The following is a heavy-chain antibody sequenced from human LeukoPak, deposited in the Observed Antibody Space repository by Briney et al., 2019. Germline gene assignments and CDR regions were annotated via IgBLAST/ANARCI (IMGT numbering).Heavy chain of an antibody. V-gene: IGHV4-4*02. CDR3: ARKNVNDYDFWSGHYWGAFDI. CDR2: IYHSGST. CDR1: GGSITSNNW. Sequence: SETLSLTCSVSGGSITSNNWWTWVRQPPGKGLEWIGEIYHSGSTNYNTSLKSRVTISLDKSKNQLSLKLTSVTAADTALYYCARKNVNDYDFWSGHYWGAFDIWGQGRMVTVSP. D-gene: IGHD3-3*01. J-gene: IGHJ3*02.